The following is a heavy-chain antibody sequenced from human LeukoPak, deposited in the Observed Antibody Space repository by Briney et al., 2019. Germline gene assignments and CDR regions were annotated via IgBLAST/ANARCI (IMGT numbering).Heavy chain of an antibody. CDR2: IWYDGSNK. J-gene: IGHJ4*02. D-gene: IGHD3-22*01. CDR3: ARGDSSGYYYPPSYYFDY. V-gene: IGHV3-33*01. CDR1: GFTFSIYG. Sequence: GGSLRLSCAASGFTFSIYGMHWVRQAPGKGLEWVAVIWYDGSNKYYADSVKGRFTISRDNSKNTLYLQMNSLRAEDTAVYYCARGDSSGYYYPPSYYFDYWGQGTLVTVSS.